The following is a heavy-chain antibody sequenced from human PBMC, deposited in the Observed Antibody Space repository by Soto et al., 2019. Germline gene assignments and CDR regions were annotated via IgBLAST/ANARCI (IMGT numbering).Heavy chain of an antibody. CDR1: GYTFTSYA. CDR3: ARGSALPYDFWSGYLPFDY. Sequence: ASVKVSCKASGYTFTSYAMHWVRQAPGQRLEWMGWINAGNGNTKYSQKFQGRVTITRDTSASTAYMELSSLRSEDTAVYYCARGSALPYDFWSGYLPFDYWGQGTLVTVSS. J-gene: IGHJ4*02. D-gene: IGHD3-3*01. V-gene: IGHV1-3*01. CDR2: INAGNGNT.